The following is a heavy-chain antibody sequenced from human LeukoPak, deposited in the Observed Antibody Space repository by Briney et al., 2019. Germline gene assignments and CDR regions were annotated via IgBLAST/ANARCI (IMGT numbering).Heavy chain of an antibody. D-gene: IGHD4-23*01. V-gene: IGHV4-4*07. CDR1: GGSISSYY. CDR2: IYTSGST. CDR3: AREAASLATRHFDY. J-gene: IGHJ4*02. Sequence: PSETLSLTCNVSGGSISSYYWSWIRQPAGKGLEWIGRIYTSGSTNYNPSLKSRVTMSVDTSKNQFSLKLSSVTAADTAVYYCAREAASLATRHFDYWGQGTLVTVSS.